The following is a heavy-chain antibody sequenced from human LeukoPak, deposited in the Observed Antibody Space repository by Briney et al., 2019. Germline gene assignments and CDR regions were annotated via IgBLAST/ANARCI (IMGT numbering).Heavy chain of an antibody. CDR2: IYTSGST. CDR1: GGSISSGSYC. J-gene: IGHJ4*02. D-gene: IGHD6-19*01. V-gene: IGHV4-61*02. Sequence: SETLSLTCTVSGGSISSGSYCWSWLRHPAGKGLEWFGRIYTSGSTNYNPSLKRRVTISVDTSKNQFSLKLSSVTAADTAVYYCARAGYSSGGSYYFDYWGQGTLVTVSS. CDR3: ARAGYSSGGSYYFDY.